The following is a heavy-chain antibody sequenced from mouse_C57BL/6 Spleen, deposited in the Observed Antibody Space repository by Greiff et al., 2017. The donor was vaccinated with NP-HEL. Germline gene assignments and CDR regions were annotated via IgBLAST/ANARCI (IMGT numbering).Heavy chain of an antibody. Sequence: VQGVESGAELVKPGASVKISCKASGYAFSSYWMNWVKQRHGKGLEWIGQIYPGDGDTNYNGKFKGKAKLTADKSSSTAYMQLRSLTSEDSAVYYCARSTGTDYWGQGTTLTVSS. CDR2: IYPGDGDT. V-gene: IGHV1-80*01. CDR1: GYAFSSYW. CDR3: ARSTGTDY. J-gene: IGHJ2*01. D-gene: IGHD4-1*01.